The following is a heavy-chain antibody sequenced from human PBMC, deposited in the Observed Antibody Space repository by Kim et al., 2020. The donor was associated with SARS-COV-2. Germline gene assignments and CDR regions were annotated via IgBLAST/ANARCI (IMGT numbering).Heavy chain of an antibody. V-gene: IGHV4-39*01. CDR3: ARHQXYSRGWYVAXYYYSMAV. CDR1: GGSLSSSSYY. D-gene: IGHD6-19*01. J-gene: IGHJ6*03. Sequence: SETLSLTCTVSGGSLSSSSYYWGWIRQPPGKGLEWSGTAYYIGNTYYNPSLKSRXTISXXTSKXXFSLKLGSVXAADTAVYYCARHQXYSRGWYVAXYYYSMAVWGKGTTVTVSS. CDR2: AYYIGNT.